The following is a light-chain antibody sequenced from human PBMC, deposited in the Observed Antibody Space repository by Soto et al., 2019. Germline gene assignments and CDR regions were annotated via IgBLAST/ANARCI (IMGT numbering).Light chain of an antibody. CDR3: QQSLSSPLT. V-gene: IGKV1-39*01. CDR2: ATS. CDR1: QNIGKF. Sequence: DIQMTQSPSSLSASVGDRVTITCRPSQNIGKFLNWYQQRPGKAPTALIHATSTLQTGVSSRFSGSGSYTEFTLTITSLQPEDFAKYFCQQSLSSPLTFGGGTKV. J-gene: IGKJ4*01.